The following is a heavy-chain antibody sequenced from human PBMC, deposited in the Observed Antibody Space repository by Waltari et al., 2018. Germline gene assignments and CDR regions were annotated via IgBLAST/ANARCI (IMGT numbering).Heavy chain of an antibody. CDR2: INHSGST. CDR1: GGSFSGYY. V-gene: IGHV4-34*01. CDR3: AIEGYCSSTSCYTRGPPSDY. J-gene: IGHJ4*02. Sequence: QVQLQQWGAGLLKPSETLFLTCAVYGGSFSGYYWSWIRQPPGQGLEWIGEINHSGSTNYNPSLKSRVTISVDTSKNQFSLKLSSVTAADTAVYYCAIEGYCSSTSCYTRGPPSDYWGQGTLVTVSS. D-gene: IGHD2-2*02.